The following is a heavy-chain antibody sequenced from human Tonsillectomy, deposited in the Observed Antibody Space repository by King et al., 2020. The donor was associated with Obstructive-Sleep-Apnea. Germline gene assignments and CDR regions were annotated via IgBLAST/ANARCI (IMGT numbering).Heavy chain of an antibody. CDR2: INHSGRT. Sequence: HVQLQQWGAGLLKPSETLSLTCAVDGGSFSGYYWSWIRQPPGKGLEWIGEINHSGRTNYNPSLKSRVTISVDTSKNQFSLKLSSVTAADTAVYYCARDLFPTVFDYWGQGILVTVSS. J-gene: IGHJ4*02. CDR3: ARDLFPTVFDY. V-gene: IGHV4-34*01. CDR1: GGSFSGYY. D-gene: IGHD2-21*01.